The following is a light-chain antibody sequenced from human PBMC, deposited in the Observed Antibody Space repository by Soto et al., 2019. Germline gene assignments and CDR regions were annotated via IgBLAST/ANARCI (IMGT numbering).Light chain of an antibody. CDR1: QDISTY. J-gene: IGKJ4*01. CDR3: QQLGSYPLT. Sequence: DIQLTQSPSFLSASVGDRVTLTCRASQDISTYLAWYQQKPGKAPNLLIYVASTLQNGVPSRFSGTGSGTEFTLTITNLQPEDFATYYCQQLGSYPLTFGGGTEVEI. V-gene: IGKV1-9*01. CDR2: VAS.